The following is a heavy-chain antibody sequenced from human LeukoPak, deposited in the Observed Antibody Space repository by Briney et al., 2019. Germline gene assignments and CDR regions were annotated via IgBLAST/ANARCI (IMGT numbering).Heavy chain of an antibody. CDR1: GFTFSGYA. CDR2: ISYDGSNK. J-gene: IGHJ4*02. D-gene: IGHD3-10*01. V-gene: IGHV3-30*04. CDR3: SKDAASGTYGTFDY. Sequence: PGGSLRLSCAASGFTFSGYAMHWVRQAPGKGLEWVAVISYDGSNKYYADSVKGRFTISRDNSKNTLYLQMNSLRAEDTALYYCSKDAASGTYGTFDYWGQGTLVIVSS.